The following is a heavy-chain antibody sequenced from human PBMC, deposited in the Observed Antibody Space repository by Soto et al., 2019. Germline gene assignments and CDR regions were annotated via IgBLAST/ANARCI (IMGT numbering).Heavy chain of an antibody. CDR2: ISSSGSTI. V-gene: IGHV3-48*03. CDR3: ARVYYDSSGYPAFDI. CDR1: GFTFSSYE. Sequence: EVQLVESGGGLVQPGGSLRLSCAAFGFTFSSYEMNWVRQAPGKGLEWVSYISSSGSTIYYADSVKGRFTISRDNAKNSLYLQMNSLRAEDTAVYYCARVYYDSSGYPAFDIWGQGTMVTVSS. J-gene: IGHJ3*02. D-gene: IGHD3-22*01.